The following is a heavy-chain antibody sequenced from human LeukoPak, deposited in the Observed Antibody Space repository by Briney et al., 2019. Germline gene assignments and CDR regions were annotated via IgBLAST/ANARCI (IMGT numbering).Heavy chain of an antibody. D-gene: IGHD2-21*01. Sequence: PGGSLRLSCVASGFTFTSYGMHWVRQAPGKGLEWVAFVRYDGNNKYYADSVKGRFTISRDNSKNTLYLQMNSLRAEDTAVYYCAKDAGLVVIAPYHFDSWGQGALVTVSS. CDR2: VRYDGNNK. CDR3: AKDAGLVVIAPYHFDS. CDR1: GFTFTSYG. J-gene: IGHJ4*02. V-gene: IGHV3-30*02.